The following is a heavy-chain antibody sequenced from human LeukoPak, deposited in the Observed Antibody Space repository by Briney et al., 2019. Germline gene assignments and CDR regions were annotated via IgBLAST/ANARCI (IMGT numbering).Heavy chain of an antibody. V-gene: IGHV3-48*03. Sequence: GGSLRLSCAASGFTFSSYEMNWVRQAPGKGLEWVSYISSSGSTRYYAASVKGRFTISRDNAKNSLYLQMNSLRAEDTAVYYCARSGQLLSWGKGTLVTVSS. CDR2: ISSSGSTR. CDR1: GFTFSSYE. J-gene: IGHJ5*02. D-gene: IGHD2-2*01. CDR3: ARSGQLLS.